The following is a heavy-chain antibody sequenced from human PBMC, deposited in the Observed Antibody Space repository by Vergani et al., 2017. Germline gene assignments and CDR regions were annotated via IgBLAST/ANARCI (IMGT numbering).Heavy chain of an antibody. CDR1: GFTFDDYG. V-gene: IGHV3-20*04. CDR3: AKGSAPSSSWTFDY. J-gene: IGHJ4*02. D-gene: IGHD6-13*01. Sequence: EVQLVESGGGVVRPGGSLRLSCAASGFTFDDYGMSWVRQAPGKGLEWVSGINWNGGSTGYADSVKGRFTISRDNAKNSLYLQMNSLRAEDTAVYYCAKGSAPSSSWTFDYWGQGTLVTVSS. CDR2: INWNGGST.